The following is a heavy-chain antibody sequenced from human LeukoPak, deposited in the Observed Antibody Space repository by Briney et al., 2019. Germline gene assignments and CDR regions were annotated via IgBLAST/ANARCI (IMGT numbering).Heavy chain of an antibody. CDR3: ASKRSSGYYYVQAFDY. CDR2: IIPIFGTA. J-gene: IGHJ4*02. D-gene: IGHD3-22*01. CDR1: GYTFTSYA. V-gene: IGHV1-69*13. Sequence: ASVKVSCKASGYTFTSYAMHWVRQAPGQRLEWMGWIIPIFGTANYAQKFQGRVTITADESTSTAYMGLSSLRSEDTAVYYCASKRSSGYYYVQAFDYWGQGTLVTVSS.